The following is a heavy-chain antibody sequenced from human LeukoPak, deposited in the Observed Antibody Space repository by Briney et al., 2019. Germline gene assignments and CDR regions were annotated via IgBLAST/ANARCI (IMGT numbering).Heavy chain of an antibody. D-gene: IGHD3-10*01. CDR3: AREPPRGRGSYYFDY. J-gene: IGHJ4*02. CDR2: INPNSGAT. V-gene: IGHV1-2*02. CDR1: GYTFTGYY. Sequence: ASVKVSCKPSGYTFTGYYMHWVRQAPGQGLEWMGWINPNSGATNYAQKFQGRVTVTRDTSINTAYMELSRLRSDDTAVYYCAREPPRGRGSYYFDYWGQGTLDTVSS.